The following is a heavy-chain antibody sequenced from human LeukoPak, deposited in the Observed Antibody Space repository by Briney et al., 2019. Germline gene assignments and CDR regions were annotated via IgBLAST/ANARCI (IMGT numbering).Heavy chain of an antibody. D-gene: IGHD4-17*01. J-gene: IGHJ4*02. CDR2: INSDGSST. CDR1: GFTFSSYW. V-gene: IGHV3-74*01. Sequence: SGGSLRLSCAASGFTFSSYWMHWVRHAPGKGLVWVSRINSDGSSTSYADSVKGRFTISRDNAKNTLYLQMNSLRAEDTAVYYSASRYGDYDYWGQGTLVTVSS. CDR3: ASRYGDYDY.